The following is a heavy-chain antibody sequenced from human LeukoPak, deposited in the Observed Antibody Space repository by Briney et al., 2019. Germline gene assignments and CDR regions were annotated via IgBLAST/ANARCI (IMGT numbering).Heavy chain of an antibody. V-gene: IGHV1-18*01. CDR3: AKSSLLVVPAATQN. CDR2: ISAYNGNT. CDR1: GYTFTSYG. D-gene: IGHD2-2*01. J-gene: IGHJ4*01. Sequence: ASVKVSCKASGYTFTSYGISWVRQAPGQGLEWMGWISAYNGNTNYAQKLQGRVTMTTDTSTSTAYMELRSLRSDDTAVYYCAKSSLLVVPAATQNWGQGTLVTVSS.